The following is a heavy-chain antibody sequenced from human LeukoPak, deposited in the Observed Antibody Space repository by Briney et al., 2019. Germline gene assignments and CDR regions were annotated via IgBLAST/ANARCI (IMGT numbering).Heavy chain of an antibody. CDR2: MSYDGSNK. D-gene: IGHD5-18*01. CDR1: GFTFSSYG. V-gene: IGHV3-30*18. J-gene: IGHJ4*02. Sequence: GGSLRLSCAASGFTFSSYGMHWVRQAPGKGLEWVAVMSYDGSNKYYADSVKGRFTISRDNSKNTLYLQMNSLRAEDTAVYYCAKLGQPSDWGQGTLVTVSS. CDR3: AKLGQPSD.